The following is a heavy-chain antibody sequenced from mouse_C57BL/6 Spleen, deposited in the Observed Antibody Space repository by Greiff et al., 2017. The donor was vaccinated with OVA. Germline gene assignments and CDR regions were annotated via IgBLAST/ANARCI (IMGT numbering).Heavy chain of an antibody. J-gene: IGHJ3*01. CDR1: GFSLTSYG. V-gene: IGHV2-6*01. D-gene: IGHD1-1*01. CDR2: IWGVGST. CDR3: ASGPSGYGSSPFAY. Sequence: VQRVESGPGLVAPSQSLSITCTVSGFSLTSYGVDWVRQSPGKGLEWLGVIWGVGSTNYNSALKSRLSISKDNSKSQVFLKMNSLQTDDTAMYYCASGPSGYGSSPFAYWGQGTLVTVSA.